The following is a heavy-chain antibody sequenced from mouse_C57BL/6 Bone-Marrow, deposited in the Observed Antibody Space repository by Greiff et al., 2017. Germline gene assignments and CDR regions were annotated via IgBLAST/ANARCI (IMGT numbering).Heavy chain of an antibody. Sequence: VQLQQSGAELVRPGASVTLSCKASGYTFTDYEMHWVKQTPVHGLEWIGAIDPETGGTAYNQKFKGKAILTADKSSSTAYMELRSLTSEDSAVYYCTTGLSYAMDYWGQGTSVTVSS. J-gene: IGHJ4*01. V-gene: IGHV1-15*01. CDR1: GYTFTDYE. CDR2: IDPETGGT. CDR3: TTGLSYAMDY.